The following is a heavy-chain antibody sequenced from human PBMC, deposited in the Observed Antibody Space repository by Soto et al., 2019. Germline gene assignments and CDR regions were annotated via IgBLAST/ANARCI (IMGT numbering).Heavy chain of an antibody. D-gene: IGHD3-22*01. CDR3: ARVREYYDSSGYPSY. CDR2: ISYDGSNK. CDR1: GFTFSSYA. Sequence: GGSLRLSCAASGFTFSSYAMHWVRQAPGKGLEWVAVISYDGSNKYYADSVKGRFTISRDNSKNTLYLQMNSLRAEDTAVYYCARVREYYDSSGYPSYWGQGTLVTVSS. J-gene: IGHJ4*02. V-gene: IGHV3-30-3*01.